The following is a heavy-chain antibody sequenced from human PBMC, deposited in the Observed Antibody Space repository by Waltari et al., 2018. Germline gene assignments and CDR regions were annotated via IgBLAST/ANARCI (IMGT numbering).Heavy chain of an antibody. V-gene: IGHV1-69-2*01. CDR1: GYTFTDYY. CDR3: ARGGIAAAGLDY. Sequence: EVQLVQSGAEVKKPGATVKISCKVSGYTFTDYYMHWVQQAPGKGLEWMGLVDPEDGETIYAEKFQGRVTITADTSTDTAYMELSSVTAADTAVYYCARGGIAAAGLDYWGQGTLVTVSS. CDR2: VDPEDGET. J-gene: IGHJ4*02. D-gene: IGHD6-13*01.